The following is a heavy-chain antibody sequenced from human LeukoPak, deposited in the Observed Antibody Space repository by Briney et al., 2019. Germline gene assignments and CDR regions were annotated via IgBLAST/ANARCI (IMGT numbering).Heavy chain of an antibody. D-gene: IGHD1-1*01. CDR2: INHNGNVN. CDR1: GFTFSSYW. J-gene: IGHJ4*02. V-gene: IGHV3-7*03. Sequence: GSLRLSCAASGFTFSSYWMNWARQAPGRGLEWVASINHNGNVNYYVDPVKGRFTISRDNAKNSLYLQMNSLRAEDTAVYYCARGGTGDYWGQGTLVTVSS. CDR3: ARGGTGDY.